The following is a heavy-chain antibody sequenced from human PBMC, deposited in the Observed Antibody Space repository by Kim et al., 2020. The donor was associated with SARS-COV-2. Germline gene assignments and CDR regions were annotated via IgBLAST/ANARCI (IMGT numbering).Heavy chain of an antibody. D-gene: IGHD2-15*01. CDR2: IIPIFGTA. CDR1: GGTFSSYA. J-gene: IGHJ6*02. V-gene: IGHV1-69*13. CDR3: ARGGYCSGGSCPGRGYYGMDV. Sequence: SVKVSCKSSGGTFSSYAIIWVRQAPGQGLEWMGGIIPIFGTANYAQKFQGRVTITADESTSTAYMELSSLRSEDTAVYYCARGGYCSGGSCPGRGYYGMDVWGQGTTVTVSS.